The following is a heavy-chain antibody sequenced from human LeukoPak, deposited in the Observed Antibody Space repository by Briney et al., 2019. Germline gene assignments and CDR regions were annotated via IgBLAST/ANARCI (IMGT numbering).Heavy chain of an antibody. Sequence: SETLSLTCTVSGGSISSYYWSWIRQPPGKGLEWIGYIYYSGSTNYNPSLKSRVAISVDTSKNQFSLKLSSVTAANTAVYYCARSVGSERDFDYWGQGTLVTVSS. CDR1: GGSISSYY. CDR2: IYYSGST. D-gene: IGHD1-26*01. CDR3: ARSVGSERDFDY. V-gene: IGHV4-59*01. J-gene: IGHJ4*02.